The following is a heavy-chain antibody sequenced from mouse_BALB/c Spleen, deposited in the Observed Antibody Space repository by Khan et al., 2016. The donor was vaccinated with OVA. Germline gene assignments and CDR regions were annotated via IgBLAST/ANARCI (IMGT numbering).Heavy chain of an antibody. Sequence: EVELVESGGDLVKPGGSLKLSCAASGFTFSTYAMSWVRQTPEKRLEWVATISSDGDYIYYPDSMEGRLTISRDNARNTLYLQMRSLRSEDTSMYYCARQNYGPFAYWGQGTLVTVSA. V-gene: IGHV5-9-3*01. CDR3: ARQNYGPFAY. D-gene: IGHD1-1*01. J-gene: IGHJ3*01. CDR2: ISSDGDYI. CDR1: GFTFSTYA.